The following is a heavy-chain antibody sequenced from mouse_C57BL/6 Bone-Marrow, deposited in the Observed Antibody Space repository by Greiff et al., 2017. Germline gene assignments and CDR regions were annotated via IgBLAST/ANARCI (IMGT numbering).Heavy chain of an antibody. D-gene: IGHD3-3*01. J-gene: IGHJ3*01. Sequence: EVQGVESGGDLVKPGGSLKLSCAASGFTFSSYGMSWVRQTPDKRLEWVATISSGGSCTYYQESVKGRFTLSGEKSKITLYLQMSSLKSEDTAMYYCARRGGDRCAYWGQGTLVTVSA. CDR3: ARRGGDRCAY. CDR2: ISSGGSCT. V-gene: IGHV5-6*01. CDR1: GFTFSSYG.